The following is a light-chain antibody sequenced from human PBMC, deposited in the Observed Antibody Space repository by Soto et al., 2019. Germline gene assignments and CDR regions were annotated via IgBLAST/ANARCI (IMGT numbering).Light chain of an antibody. CDR2: AAS. CDR1: QSISGY. CDR3: QQSYSSPIT. V-gene: IGKV1-39*01. J-gene: IGKJ5*01. Sequence: DFQMTQSPSSLSASVGDRVTIXXRASQSISGYLNWYQQKPGKAPKLXIYAASSLQSGVPSRFSGSGSGTDFTLTISSLQPEDFATYYCQQSYSSPITFGQGTRLDIK.